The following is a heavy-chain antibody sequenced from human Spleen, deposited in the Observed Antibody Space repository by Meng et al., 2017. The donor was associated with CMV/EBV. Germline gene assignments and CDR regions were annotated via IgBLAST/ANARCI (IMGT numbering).Heavy chain of an antibody. V-gene: IGHV4-31*03. J-gene: IGHJ3*02. CDR3: ARDLTGDYCSGGSCYPFRAFDI. CDR2: IYYSGST. Sequence: SETLSLTCTVSGGSISSGGYYWSWIRQHPGKGLEWIGYIYYSGSTYYNPSLKSRVTISVDTSKNQFSLKLSSVTAADTAVYYCARDLTGDYCSGGSCYPFRAFDIWGQGTMVTVSS. D-gene: IGHD2-15*01. CDR1: GGSISSGGYY.